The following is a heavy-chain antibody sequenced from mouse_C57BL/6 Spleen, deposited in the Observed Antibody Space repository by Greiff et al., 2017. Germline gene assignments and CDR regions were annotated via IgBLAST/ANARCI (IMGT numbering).Heavy chain of an antibody. CDR1: GYTFTSYW. Sequence: QVHVKQSGAELAKPGASVKLSCKASGYTFTSYWMHWVKQRPGQGLEWIGYINPSSGYTKYNQKFKDKATLTADKSSSTAYMQLSSLTYEDSAVYYCAGDWDGTSFDYWGQGTTLTVSS. CDR3: AGDWDGTSFDY. V-gene: IGHV1-7*01. J-gene: IGHJ2*01. CDR2: INPSSGYT. D-gene: IGHD4-1*01.